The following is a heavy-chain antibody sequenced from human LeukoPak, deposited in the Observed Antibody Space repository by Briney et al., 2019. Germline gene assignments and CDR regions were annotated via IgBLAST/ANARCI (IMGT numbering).Heavy chain of an antibody. CDR1: GYSFTSYW. CDR3: ARIGGLPSRFDD. CDR2: IYPGDSDT. V-gene: IGHV5-51*01. Sequence: GESLKISCKGSGYSFTSYWIGWVRQMPGKGLEGMGIIYPGDSDTRYSPSFQGQVTISADKSITTAYLQWRSLKASDTPMYNCARIGGLPSRFDDWGQGTLVTVSS. J-gene: IGHJ4*02. D-gene: IGHD3-10*01.